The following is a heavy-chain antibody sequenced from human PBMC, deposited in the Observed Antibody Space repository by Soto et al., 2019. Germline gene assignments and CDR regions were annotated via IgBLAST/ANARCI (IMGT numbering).Heavy chain of an antibody. D-gene: IGHD3-10*01. CDR3: ASEEWDYYGSGSPRAYYYGMDV. J-gene: IGHJ6*02. Sequence: QVQLVQSGAEVKKPGSSVKVSCKASGGTFSSYAISWVRQAPGQGLEWMGGIIPIFGTANYAQKFQGRVTITADESTSTAYMELSSLRSEDTAVYYCASEEWDYYGSGSPRAYYYGMDVWGQGTTVTVSS. CDR2: IIPIFGTA. V-gene: IGHV1-69*01. CDR1: GGTFSSYA.